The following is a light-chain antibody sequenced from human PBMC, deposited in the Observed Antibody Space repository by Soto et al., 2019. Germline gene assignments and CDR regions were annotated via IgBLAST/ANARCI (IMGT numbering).Light chain of an antibody. Sequence: EIVLTQSPATLSSFPRDRVTLSCRASQYSNTRLAWYQHGPGQPPSLLLYQSSIRAAGIPATFSASGSGTDSTVTTSDVQPEYCALCYGHSIQRWSRPFSQVTKVDI. V-gene: IGKV3-11*01. CDR3: HSIQRWSRP. CDR2: QSS. CDR1: QYSNTR. J-gene: IGKJ1*01.